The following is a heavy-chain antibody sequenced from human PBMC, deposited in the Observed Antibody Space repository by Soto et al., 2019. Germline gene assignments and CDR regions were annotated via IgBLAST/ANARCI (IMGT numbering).Heavy chain of an antibody. V-gene: IGHV3-66*04. Sequence: EVQLVESGGDLVQPGGSLRLSCAASGFTVSTSYMGWVRQAPGKGLEWVSSIYSDGNTYYADSVRGRFTIYTDNSKDTLYLQMNSIRVDDTAMYYCARHVGSYWYFDLWGRGTLVMVSS. CDR3: ARHVGSYWYFDL. J-gene: IGHJ2*01. CDR2: IYSDGNT. D-gene: IGHD1-26*01. CDR1: GFTVSTSY.